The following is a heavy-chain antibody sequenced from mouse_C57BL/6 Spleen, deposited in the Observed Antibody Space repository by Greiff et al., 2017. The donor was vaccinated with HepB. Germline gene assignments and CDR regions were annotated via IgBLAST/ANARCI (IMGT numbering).Heavy chain of an antibody. CDR2: FYPGSGSI. CDR3: ARHEVDEYDVGYAMDY. CDR1: GYTFTEYT. V-gene: IGHV1-62-2*01. J-gene: IGHJ4*01. D-gene: IGHD2-4*01. Sequence: VQLVESGAELVKPGASVKLSCKASGYTFTEYTIHWVKQRSGQGLEWIGWFYPGSGSIKYNEKFKDKATLTADKSSRTVYMELSRLTSEDSAVYFCARHEVDEYDVGYAMDYWGQGTSVTVSS.